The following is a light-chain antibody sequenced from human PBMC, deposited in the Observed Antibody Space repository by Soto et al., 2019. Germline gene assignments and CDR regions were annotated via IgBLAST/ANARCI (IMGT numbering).Light chain of an antibody. CDR1: QSVSRH. V-gene: IGKV3-11*01. J-gene: IGKJ4*01. Sequence: EVVLTQSPATLSLSPGERATLSCRASQSVSRHLAWYQQKPGQAPRLLILDASDRATGIPARFSGSRSGTNLTLTISSLDPEEFEVYYCQQRSNRPPVTFGGGTKVEIQ. CDR2: DAS. CDR3: QQRSNRPPVT.